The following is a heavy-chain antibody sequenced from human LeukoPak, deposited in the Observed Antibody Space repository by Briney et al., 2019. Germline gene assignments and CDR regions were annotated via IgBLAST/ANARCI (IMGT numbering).Heavy chain of an antibody. J-gene: IGHJ3*02. CDR3: ARGRRHYDSSDYYYEGDGFDI. D-gene: IGHD3-22*01. CDR2: INPNSGGT. CDR1: GYTFTGYY. V-gene: IGHV1-2*02. Sequence: ASVKVSCKASGYTFTGYYMHWVRQAPGQALEWMGWINPNSGGTNSAQKFQGTVTMTRDTSISTAYMELSRLRSDDTAVYYCARGRRHYDSSDYYYEGDGFDIWGQGTMVTVSS.